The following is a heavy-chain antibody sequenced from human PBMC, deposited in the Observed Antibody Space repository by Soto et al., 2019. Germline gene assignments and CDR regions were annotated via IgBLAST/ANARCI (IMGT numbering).Heavy chain of an antibody. CDR3: AKDLWPSDTSSHGDY. CDR2: ISGSGGST. J-gene: IGHJ4*02. Sequence: GGSLRLSCAASGFTFSSYAMTWVRQAPGKGLEWVSAISGSGGSTYYADSVKGRFTICRDNSKNTVYLQMNSLRAEDTAIYFCAKDLWPSDTSSHGDYWGQGTLVTVS. V-gene: IGHV3-23*01. D-gene: IGHD3-22*01. CDR1: GFTFSSYA.